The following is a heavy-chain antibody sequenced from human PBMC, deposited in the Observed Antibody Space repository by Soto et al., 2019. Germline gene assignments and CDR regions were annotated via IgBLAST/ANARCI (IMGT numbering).Heavy chain of an antibody. CDR3: AKSPGSYSIAYFDY. Sequence: GGSLRLSCTASGFTFGDYAMSWFRQAPGKGLEWVSAISGSGGSTYYADSVKGRFTISRDNSKNTLYLHVNSLRAEDTAVYYCAKSPGSYSIAYFDYWGQGTLVTVSS. J-gene: IGHJ4*02. CDR2: ISGSGGST. CDR1: GFTFGDYA. D-gene: IGHD1-26*01. V-gene: IGHV3-23*01.